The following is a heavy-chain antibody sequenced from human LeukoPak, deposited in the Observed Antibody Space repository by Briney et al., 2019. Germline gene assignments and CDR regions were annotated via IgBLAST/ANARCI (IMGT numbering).Heavy chain of an antibody. CDR1: GYTFTSYG. V-gene: IGHV1-18*01. J-gene: IGHJ3*02. Sequence: ASVKVSCKASGYTFTSYGISWVRQAPGQGLEWMGWISAYNGNTNYAQKLQGRVTMTTDTSTSTAYMELRSLRSDDTAVYYCARDLLVVRGVIITTLKRHDAFDIWGQGTMVTVSS. D-gene: IGHD3-10*01. CDR3: ARDLLVVRGVIITTLKRHDAFDI. CDR2: ISAYNGNT.